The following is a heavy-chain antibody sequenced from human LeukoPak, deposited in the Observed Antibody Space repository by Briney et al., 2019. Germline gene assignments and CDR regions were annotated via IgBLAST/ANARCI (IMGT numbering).Heavy chain of an antibody. Sequence: ASVTVSCKASGYTFTGYFMHWVRQAPGQGLEWMGWISPNTGGTNYAQTFQGRVLMTRDTSVSTAYMELYSLRSDDTAVYYCARGPLGGYGSGSQADYWGQGTLVSVSS. CDR2: ISPNTGGT. CDR1: GYTFTGYF. J-gene: IGHJ4*02. CDR3: ARGPLGGYGSGSQADY. D-gene: IGHD3-10*01. V-gene: IGHV1-2*02.